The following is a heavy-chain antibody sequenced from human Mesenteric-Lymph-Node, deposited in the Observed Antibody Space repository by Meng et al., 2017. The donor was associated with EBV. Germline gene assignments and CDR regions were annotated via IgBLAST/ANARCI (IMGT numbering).Heavy chain of an antibody. Sequence: QVQPQQAGPGLVWPSQGPSLVGVLSGDNVSAETVHWNWIRPSPSRGLEWLGRTSYRSKWYMDYAVSVESRITISPDTSKNQFSLQLKTVTPDDTAVYYCARGIPGSNGHFDYWGQGTLVTVSS. CDR2: TSYRSKWYM. J-gene: IGHJ4*02. D-gene: IGHD3-10*01. CDR1: GDNVSAETVH. V-gene: IGHV6-1*01. CDR3: ARGIPGSNGHFDY.